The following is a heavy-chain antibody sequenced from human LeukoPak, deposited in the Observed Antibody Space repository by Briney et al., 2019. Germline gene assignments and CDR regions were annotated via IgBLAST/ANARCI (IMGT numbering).Heavy chain of an antibody. CDR1: GFTFDDYG. CDR3: AKDVTREWELHHFDY. V-gene: IGHV3-9*03. CDR2: INWNSGSI. Sequence: GGSLRLSCAASGFTFDDYGMHWVRQAPGKGLEWVSGINWNSGSIGYADSVKGRFTISRDNAKNSLYLQMNSLRAEDMALYYCAKDVTREWELHHFDYWRQGTLVTVSS. D-gene: IGHD1-26*01. J-gene: IGHJ4*02.